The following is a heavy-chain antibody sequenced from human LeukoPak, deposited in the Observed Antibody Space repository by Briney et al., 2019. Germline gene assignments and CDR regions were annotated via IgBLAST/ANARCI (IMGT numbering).Heavy chain of an antibody. CDR1: GFTFSSYW. D-gene: IGHD3-3*01. CDR2: IKQHGSEK. J-gene: IGHJ4*02. V-gene: IGHV3-7*01. Sequence: GGSLRLSCAASGFTFSSYWMSWVRQAPGKGLEWVANIKQHGSEKYYVDSVKGRFTISRDNAKNSLYLQMNSLRAEDTAVYYCAGLRYYDFWSGYYWGQGTLVTVSS. CDR3: AGLRYYDFWSGYY.